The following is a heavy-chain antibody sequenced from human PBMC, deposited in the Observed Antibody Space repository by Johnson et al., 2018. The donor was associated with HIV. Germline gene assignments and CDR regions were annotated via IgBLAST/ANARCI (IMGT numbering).Heavy chain of an antibody. Sequence: VQLVESGGGLVQPGRSLRLSCAASGFTFDDYAMHWVRQAPGKGLQWVSGISWDSGRIGYTDSVKDRFTISRDNSKNTLYLQMNSLRAEDTAVYYCAKDVGNYWPNAFDIWGQGTTVTVSS. J-gene: IGHJ3*02. V-gene: IGHV3-9*01. D-gene: IGHD3-22*01. CDR3: AKDVGNYWPNAFDI. CDR1: GFTFDDYA. CDR2: ISWDSGRI.